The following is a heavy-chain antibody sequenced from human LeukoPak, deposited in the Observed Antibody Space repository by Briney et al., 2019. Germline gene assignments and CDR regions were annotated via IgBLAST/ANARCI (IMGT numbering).Heavy chain of an antibody. CDR3: ARDQDSTDIAAAGTGY. D-gene: IGHD6-13*01. V-gene: IGHV3-66*01. CDR2: IYSGGST. J-gene: IGHJ4*02. CDR1: GFTVSSNY. Sequence: PGGSLRLSCAASGFTVSSNYMSWVRQAPGKGLEWVSVIYSGGSTYYADSVKGRFTISRDNSKNTLYLQMNSLRAEDTAVYYCARDQDSTDIAAAGTGYWGQGTLVTVSS.